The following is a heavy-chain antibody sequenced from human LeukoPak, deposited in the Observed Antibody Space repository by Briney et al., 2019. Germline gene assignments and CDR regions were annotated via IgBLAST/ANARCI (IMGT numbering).Heavy chain of an antibody. CDR2: ISAGGATI. CDR3: AKDSGGTYFYYYYYMDV. D-gene: IGHD1-26*01. J-gene: IGHJ6*03. CDR1: GFTFSTYA. Sequence: GGSLRLSCAASGFTFSTYAMSWVPQAPGKGLEWVSAISAGGATIYYADSVKGRFTVSRGNSKNTLYLHMNSLRAEDTAVYYCAKDSGGTYFYYYYYMDVWGKGTSVTVSS. V-gene: IGHV3-23*01.